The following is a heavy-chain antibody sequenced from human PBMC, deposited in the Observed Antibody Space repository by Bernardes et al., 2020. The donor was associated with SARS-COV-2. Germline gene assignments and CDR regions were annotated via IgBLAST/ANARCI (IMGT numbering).Heavy chain of an antibody. CDR3: AREGMPEWWVHSSPHGWFDP. Sequence: SVKVSCKASGGTFSSYAISWVRQAPGQGLEWMGGIIPIFGTANYAQKFQGRVTITADESTSTAYMELSSLRSEDTAVYYCAREGMPEWWVHSSPHGWFDPWGQGTLVTVSS. J-gene: IGHJ5*02. D-gene: IGHD2-8*01. CDR2: IIPIFGTA. V-gene: IGHV1-69*13. CDR1: GGTFSSYA.